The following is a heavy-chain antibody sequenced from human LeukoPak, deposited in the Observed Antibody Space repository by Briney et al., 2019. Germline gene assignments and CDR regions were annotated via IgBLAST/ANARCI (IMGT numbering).Heavy chain of an antibody. CDR1: GYSFTSYW. J-gene: IGHJ4*02. V-gene: IGHV5-51*01. CDR3: ARQVSRRSVDYGDYGGDFDY. Sequence: GESLQISCKGSGYSFTSYWIGWVRQMPGKGLEWMGIIYPGDSDTRYSPSFQGQVTISADKSISTAYLQWSSLKASDTAMYYCARQVSRRSVDYGDYGGDFDYWGQGTLVTVSS. CDR2: IYPGDSDT. D-gene: IGHD4-17*01.